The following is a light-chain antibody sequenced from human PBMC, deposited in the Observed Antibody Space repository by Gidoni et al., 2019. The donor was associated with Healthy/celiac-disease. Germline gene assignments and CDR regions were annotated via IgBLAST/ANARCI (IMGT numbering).Light chain of an antibody. J-gene: IGLJ2*01. CDR1: SSDVGGYNY. CDR3: SSYTSSRLV. CDR2: DVS. V-gene: IGLV2-14*03. Sequence: QSALTHPASVSGSPGQSITISSTGTSSDVGGYNYVSWYQKHPGKAPKLMIYDVSNRPSGVSNRFSSSKSGNTASLTISGLQAEDEADYYCSSYTSSRLVFGGGTKLTVL.